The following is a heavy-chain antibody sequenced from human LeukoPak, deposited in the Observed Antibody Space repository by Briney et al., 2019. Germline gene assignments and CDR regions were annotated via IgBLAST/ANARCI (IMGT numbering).Heavy chain of an antibody. Sequence: ASVKVSCKASVYSFTSYDISWVRQAPGQGLEWMGWISAYNGDTNYAQKLQGRVTMTTDTSATTAYMELRSLRSDDTAVYYCARDRYSSAWYDYWGQGTPVTVSS. V-gene: IGHV1-18*01. CDR3: ARDRYSSAWYDY. D-gene: IGHD6-19*01. CDR1: VYSFTSYD. J-gene: IGHJ4*02. CDR2: ISAYNGDT.